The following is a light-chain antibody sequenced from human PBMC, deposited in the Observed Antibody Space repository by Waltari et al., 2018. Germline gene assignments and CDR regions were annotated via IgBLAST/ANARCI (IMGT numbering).Light chain of an antibody. CDR2: KVS. V-gene: IGKV2-30*02. CDR3: MQGTHWPRT. J-gene: IGKJ1*01. CDR1: QSLVHSDGNTY. Sequence: DVVMTRSPLSLPVTLGQPASISCRSSQSLVHSDGNTYVNWFQQRPGHSPRRLIYKVSKRDSGVPDRFSGSGSGTDFTLKISRVEAKDVGVYYGMQGTHWPRTFGQGTKVQIK.